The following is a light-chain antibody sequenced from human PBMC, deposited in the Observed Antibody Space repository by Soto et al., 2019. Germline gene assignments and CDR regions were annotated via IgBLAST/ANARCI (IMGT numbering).Light chain of an antibody. Sequence: DIQMTQSPSTLSASVGDRVTITCRASQSISSRLVWYQQKPGKAPKLLIYEASSLKSGVPSRFSGSGSATEFTLTISSLQPDDFATYYCEDYSSSSGLTFGGGTKVDIK. CDR2: EAS. CDR3: EDYSSSSGLT. V-gene: IGKV1-5*03. CDR1: QSISSR. J-gene: IGKJ4*01.